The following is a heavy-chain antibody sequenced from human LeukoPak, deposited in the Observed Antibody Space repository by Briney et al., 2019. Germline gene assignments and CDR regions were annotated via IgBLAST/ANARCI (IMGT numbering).Heavy chain of an antibody. CDR2: IYYSGRT. CDR1: GGSISSYY. D-gene: IGHD4-11*01. V-gene: IGHV4-59*01. J-gene: IGHJ5*02. CDR3: ARGGGIPDYMPYNWFDP. Sequence: SETLSLTCTVFGGSISSYYWSWIRQPPGKGLEWIGYIYYSGRTNYNPSLKSRVTISVDTSKNQFSLKLSSVTAADTAVYYCARGGGIPDYMPYNWFDPWGQGTLVTVSS.